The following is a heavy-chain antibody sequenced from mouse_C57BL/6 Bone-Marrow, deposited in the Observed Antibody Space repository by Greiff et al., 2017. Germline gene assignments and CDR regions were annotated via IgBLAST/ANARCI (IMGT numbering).Heavy chain of an antibody. V-gene: IGHV5-16*01. Sequence: EVKLMESEGGLVQPGSSMKLSCTASGFTFSDYYMAWVRQGPEKGLEWVANINYDGSSTYYLDSLKSRFSISRDNAKTILYLQMSSLKSEDTATYYCARDPLWYFDVWGTGTTVTVTA. CDR1: GFTFSDYY. J-gene: IGHJ1*03. CDR2: INYDGSST. CDR3: ARDPLWYFDV. D-gene: IGHD6-1*01.